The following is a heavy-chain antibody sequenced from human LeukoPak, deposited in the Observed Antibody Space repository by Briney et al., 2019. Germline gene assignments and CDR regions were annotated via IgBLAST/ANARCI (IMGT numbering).Heavy chain of an antibody. CDR1: GYTFTSYG. Sequence: GASVKVSCKASGYTFTSYGISWVRQAPGQGLEWMGWISAYNGNTNYAQKLQGRVTMTTDTSTSTAYMELRSLRSDDTAVYYCARRLSYYYDSSGYRGGYFDYWGQGTLVTVSS. D-gene: IGHD3-22*01. CDR3: ARRLSYYYDSSGYRGGYFDY. CDR2: ISAYNGNT. J-gene: IGHJ4*02. V-gene: IGHV1-18*01.